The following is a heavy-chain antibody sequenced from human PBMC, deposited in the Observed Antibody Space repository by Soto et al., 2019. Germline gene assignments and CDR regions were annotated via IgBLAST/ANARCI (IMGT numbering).Heavy chain of an antibody. CDR2: IYYSGST. Sequence: QVQLQESGPGLVKPSQTLSLTCTVSGGSISSGGYYWSWIRQHPGKGLEWIGYIYYSGSTYYNPSLKSRVTISVDTSKNQFSLKLSSVTAADTAVYYCARSRIKYGSGSYYFDYWGQGTLVTVSS. J-gene: IGHJ4*02. V-gene: IGHV4-31*03. CDR3: ARSRIKYGSGSYYFDY. D-gene: IGHD3-10*01. CDR1: GGSISSGGYY.